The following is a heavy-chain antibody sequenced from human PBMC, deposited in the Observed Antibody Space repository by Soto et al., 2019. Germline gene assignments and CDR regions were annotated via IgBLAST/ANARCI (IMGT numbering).Heavy chain of an antibody. CDR2: ISSSSSYI. J-gene: IGHJ6*02. CDR1: GFTFSSYS. Sequence: EVQLVGSGGGLVKPGGSLKLSCAASGFTFSSYSMNWVRQAPGKGLEWVSSISSSSSYIYYADSVKGRFTISRDNAKNSLYLQMNSLRAEDTAVYYCARGARRTAQFMDVWGQGTTVTVSS. CDR3: ARGARRTAQFMDV. V-gene: IGHV3-21*01. D-gene: IGHD5-12*01.